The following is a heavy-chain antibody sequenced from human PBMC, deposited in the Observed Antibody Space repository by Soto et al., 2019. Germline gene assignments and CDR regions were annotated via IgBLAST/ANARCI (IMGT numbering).Heavy chain of an antibody. CDR1: GFTFSSYA. Sequence: GGSLRLSCAASGFTFSSYAMSWVRQAPGKGLEWVSAIGSSGGSIYYADSVKGRFTISRDISQNTLYLQMNSLRAEDTAVYYCAKLLYSSGQRTHGMGVWGQGTTVTVSS. CDR2: IGSSGGSI. CDR3: AKLLYSSGQRTHGMGV. J-gene: IGHJ6*02. V-gene: IGHV3-23*01. D-gene: IGHD6-19*01.